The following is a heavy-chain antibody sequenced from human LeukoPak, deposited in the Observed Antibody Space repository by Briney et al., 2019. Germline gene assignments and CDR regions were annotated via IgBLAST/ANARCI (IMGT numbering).Heavy chain of an antibody. Sequence: PGGSLRLSCAVSGFTFSSYAMTWVRQAPGKGLEWVSAISGSGSTTDYADSVKGRFTISRDNSKNTLYLQMNSLRAEDTAVYYCAKDSPKYYYDSSGYPEFDYWGQGTLVTVSS. CDR3: AKDSPKYYYDSSGYPEFDY. CDR1: GFTFSSYA. CDR2: ISGSGSTT. V-gene: IGHV3-23*01. D-gene: IGHD3-22*01. J-gene: IGHJ4*02.